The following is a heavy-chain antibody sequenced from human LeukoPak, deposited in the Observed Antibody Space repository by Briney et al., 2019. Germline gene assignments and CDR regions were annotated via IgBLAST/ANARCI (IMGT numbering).Heavy chain of an antibody. V-gene: IGHV1-2*06. CDR3: ARAYSGSYPGAFDI. CDR2: INPNSGGT. CDR1: GYTFTGYY. J-gene: IGHJ3*02. Sequence: ASVKVSCKASGYTFTGYYMHWVRQAPGQGLEWMGRINPNSGGTNYAQKFQGRVTMTRDTSISTAYTELSRLRSDDTAVYYCARAYSGSYPGAFDIWGQGTMVTVSS. D-gene: IGHD1-26*01.